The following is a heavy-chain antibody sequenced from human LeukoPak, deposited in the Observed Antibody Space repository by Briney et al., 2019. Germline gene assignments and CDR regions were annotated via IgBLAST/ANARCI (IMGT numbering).Heavy chain of an antibody. CDR3: TRVGWGNAAAHPNWLDP. D-gene: IGHD6-6*01. V-gene: IGHV4-39*07. Sequence: SETLSLTCTVSGGSISATTYYWGWIRQPPGTGLEWIANIYYNGNTAYNPSLKSRATISIDTSKNQFSLRLNSVTAADTAVYYCTRVGWGNAAAHPNWLDPWGQGILVTVSS. J-gene: IGHJ5*02. CDR2: IYYNGNT. CDR1: GGSISATTYY.